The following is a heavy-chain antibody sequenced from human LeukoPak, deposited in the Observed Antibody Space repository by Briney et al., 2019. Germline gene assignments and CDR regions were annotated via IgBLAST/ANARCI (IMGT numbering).Heavy chain of an antibody. CDR1: GGTFSSYA. CDR3: AREQYQLLLSPSDYYYYGMDV. D-gene: IGHD2-2*01. V-gene: IGHV1-69*04. J-gene: IGHJ6*02. Sequence: SVKVSCTASGGTFSSYAISWVRQAPGQGLEWMGRIIPIFGIANYAQKFQGRVTTTADKSTSTAYMELSSLRSEDTAVYYCAREQYQLLLSPSDYYYYGMDVWGQGTTVTVSS. CDR2: IIPIFGIA.